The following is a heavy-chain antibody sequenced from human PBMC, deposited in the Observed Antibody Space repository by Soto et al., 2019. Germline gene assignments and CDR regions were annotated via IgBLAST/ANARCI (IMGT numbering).Heavy chain of an antibody. V-gene: IGHV3-7*01. CDR2: IKHDGSEK. CDR3: ARGSAAPDN. CDR1: GFTFSDYY. J-gene: IGHJ4*02. Sequence: EVQLVESGGGLVQPGGSLRLSCAASGFTFSDYYMSWVRQAPGRGLEWVANIKHDGSEKHYVDSVKGRFTISRDNAENSLCLQMNSLRAEDTAVYYCARGSAAPDNWGQGTLVT.